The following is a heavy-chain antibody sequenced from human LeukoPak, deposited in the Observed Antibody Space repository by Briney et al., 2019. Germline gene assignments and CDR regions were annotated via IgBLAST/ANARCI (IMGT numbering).Heavy chain of an antibody. V-gene: IGHV4-31*03. D-gene: IGHD3-3*01. CDR2: IYYSGST. J-gene: IGHJ4*02. Sequence: PSETLSLTCTVSGGSISSGGYYWSWIRQHPGKGLEWIGYIYYSGSTYYNPSLKSRVTISVDTSKNQFSLKLSSVTAADTAVYYCARGPAPLYYDFWSGYYPPYFDYWGQGTLVTVSS. CDR1: GGSISSGGYY. CDR3: ARGPAPLYYDFWSGYYPPYFDY.